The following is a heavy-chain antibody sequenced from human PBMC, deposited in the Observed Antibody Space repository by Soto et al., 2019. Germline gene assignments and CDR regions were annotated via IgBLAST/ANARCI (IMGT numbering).Heavy chain of an antibody. CDR2: IYHSGST. CDR3: ARDNYGSGSYYSYNWFDP. Sequence: SETLSLTCAVSGGSISSSNWWSWVRQPPGKGLEWIGEIYHSGSTNYNPSLKSRATISVDKSKNQFSLKLSSVTAADTAVYYCARDNYGSGSYYSYNWFDPWGQGTLVTVSS. D-gene: IGHD3-10*01. V-gene: IGHV4-4*02. CDR1: GGSISSSNW. J-gene: IGHJ5*02.